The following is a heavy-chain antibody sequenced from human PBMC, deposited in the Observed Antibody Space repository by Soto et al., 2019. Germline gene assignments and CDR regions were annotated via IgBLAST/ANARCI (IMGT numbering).Heavy chain of an antibody. CDR1: GGSVSSGGYY. Sequence: SETLSLTCTVSGGSVSSGGYYWSWIREHPGKGLEWIGYIYYSGSTYYNPSLKSRVTISVDTSKNQFSLKLSSVTAADTAVYYCARSRPYCSGGSCYGVWFDPWGQGTLVTVSS. CDR2: IYYSGST. D-gene: IGHD2-15*01. V-gene: IGHV4-31*03. CDR3: ARSRPYCSGGSCYGVWFDP. J-gene: IGHJ5*02.